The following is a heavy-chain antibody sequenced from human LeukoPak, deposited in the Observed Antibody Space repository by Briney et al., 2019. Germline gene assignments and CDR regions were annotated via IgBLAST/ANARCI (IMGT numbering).Heavy chain of an antibody. J-gene: IGHJ4*02. CDR1: GFTFSSYW. D-gene: IGHD6-13*01. CDR3: ATPTAGTWHFDY. Sequence: GGSLRLSCAASGFTFSSYWMTWVRQAPGKGLEWVANIRQDGSEKYYVDSVEGRFTISRDNAKNSLYLQMNSLRAEDTAVYYCATPTAGTWHFDYWGQGTLVTVSS. CDR2: IRQDGSEK. V-gene: IGHV3-7*01.